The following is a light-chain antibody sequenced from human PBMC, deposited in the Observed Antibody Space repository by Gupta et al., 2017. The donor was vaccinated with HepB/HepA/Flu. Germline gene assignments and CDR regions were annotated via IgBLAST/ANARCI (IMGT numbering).Light chain of an antibody. CDR2: AAS. V-gene: IGKV1-39*01. CDR1: QSISSY. J-gene: IGKJ1*01. Sequence: DIQMTQSPSSLSASVGDRVTITFRASQSISSYLNWYQQKPGKAPKLLIYAASRVQSGVPSRFSGSGSGTDFTLTISRRQPEDFATYYCQQSNSTPWTFGQGTKVEIK. CDR3: QQSNSTPWT.